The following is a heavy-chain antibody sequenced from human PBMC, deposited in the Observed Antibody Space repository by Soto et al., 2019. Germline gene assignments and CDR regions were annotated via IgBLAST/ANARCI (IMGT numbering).Heavy chain of an antibody. CDR1: GGTFSSYA. Sequence: QVQLVQSGAEVKNPGSSVKVSCKASGGTFSSYAISWVRQAPGQGLEWMGGIIPIFGTANYAQKFQGRVTITGDKSTSTAYMELSSLRSEDTAVYYCARDYCSGGSCYSVAFDYWGQGTLVTVAS. CDR3: ARDYCSGGSCYSVAFDY. J-gene: IGHJ4*02. V-gene: IGHV1-69*06. CDR2: IIPIFGTA. D-gene: IGHD2-15*01.